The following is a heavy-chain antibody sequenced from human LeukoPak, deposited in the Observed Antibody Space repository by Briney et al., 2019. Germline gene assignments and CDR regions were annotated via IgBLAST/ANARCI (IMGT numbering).Heavy chain of an antibody. CDR2: ISGSGGST. CDR3: ARDHIGYYGSGSYFPLDY. D-gene: IGHD3-10*01. Sequence: GGSLRLSCAVSGFTLSSYAMSWVRQAPGKGLEWVSAISGSGGSTYYADSVKGRFTISRDNSKNTLYLQMNSLRAEDTAVYYCARDHIGYYGSGSYFPLDYWGQGTLVTVSS. CDR1: GFTLSSYA. J-gene: IGHJ4*02. V-gene: IGHV3-23*01.